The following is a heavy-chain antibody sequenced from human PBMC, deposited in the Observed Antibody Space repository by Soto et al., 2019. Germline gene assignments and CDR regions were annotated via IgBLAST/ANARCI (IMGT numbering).Heavy chain of an antibody. CDR2: GGSRNSET. J-gene: IGHJ3*01. CDR3: ARIRITMVVVAPRAFDV. Sequence: GGSLRLSCTATGFPFRSYSMNWVRQAPGKGLEWVSYGGSRNSETSYADSVKGRFTISRDNAKNSLYLQMDSLRDEDTAVYYCARIRITMVVVAPRAFDVWGQGTMVTVSS. V-gene: IGHV3-48*02. CDR1: GFPFRSYS. D-gene: IGHD3-22*01.